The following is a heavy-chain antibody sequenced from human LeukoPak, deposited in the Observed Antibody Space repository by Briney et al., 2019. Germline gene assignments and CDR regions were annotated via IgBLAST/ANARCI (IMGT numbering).Heavy chain of an antibody. D-gene: IGHD3-22*01. J-gene: IGHJ4*02. CDR3: ARNYDKDAYTMGYDF. CDR2: IYYRGSA. V-gene: IGHV4-61*08. CDR1: GGSISSDDYY. Sequence: PSQTLSLTCTVSGGSISSDDYYWSWIRQPPGKGLEWIGYIYYRGSASYNPSLKSRVTMSIDKPKNQFSLKLSSVTAADTATYYCARNYDKDAYTMGYDFWGQGALVTVSS.